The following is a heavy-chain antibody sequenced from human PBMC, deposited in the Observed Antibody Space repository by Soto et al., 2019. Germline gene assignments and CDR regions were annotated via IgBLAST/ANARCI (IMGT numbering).Heavy chain of an antibody. CDR2: IRGSGDNT. CDR3: ARPSIASTGTY. CDR1: GFTFSAYA. Sequence: EVQLLESGGGLVQPGGSLRLSCAASGFTFSAYALSWVRQAPGKGLEWVSSIRGSGDNTYYADSVKGRFTVSRDNSRNTLYLQMNSLRAEDAAVYYCARPSIASTGTYWGQGTLVTVSS. D-gene: IGHD6-13*01. J-gene: IGHJ4*02. V-gene: IGHV3-23*01.